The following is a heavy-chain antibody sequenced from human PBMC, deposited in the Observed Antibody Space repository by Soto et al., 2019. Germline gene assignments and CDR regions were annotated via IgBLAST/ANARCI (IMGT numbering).Heavy chain of an antibody. Sequence: PSETLSLTCAVYGGSFSGYYWSWIRQPPGKGLEWIGEINHSGSTNYNPSLKSRVTISVDTSKNQFSLKLSSVTAADTAVYYCARERRNSSGYYPYYFDYWGQGTLGTVS. V-gene: IGHV4-34*01. J-gene: IGHJ4*02. D-gene: IGHD3-22*01. CDR2: INHSGST. CDR1: GGSFSGYY. CDR3: ARERRNSSGYYPYYFDY.